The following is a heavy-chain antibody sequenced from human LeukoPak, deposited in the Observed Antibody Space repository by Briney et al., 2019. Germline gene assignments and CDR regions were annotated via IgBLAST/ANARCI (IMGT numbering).Heavy chain of an antibody. D-gene: IGHD7-27*01. V-gene: IGHV3-13*01. Sequence: GGSLRLSCAASGFTFSTYDMHWVRQATGKGLEWVSAIDTVGNTYYAGSVKGRSTISRENAWNSLYLQMDSLRDGDTAVYYCIRIRTGEHQYGMDVWGQGTTVTVSS. J-gene: IGHJ6*02. CDR3: IRIRTGEHQYGMDV. CDR2: IDTVGNT. CDR1: GFTFSTYD.